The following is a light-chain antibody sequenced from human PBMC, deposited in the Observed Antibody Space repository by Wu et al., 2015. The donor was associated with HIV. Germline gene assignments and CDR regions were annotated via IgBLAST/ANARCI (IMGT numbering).Light chain of an antibody. CDR1: RRVSSSY. Sequence: IVLTQSPGTLSFSPGERATLACRASRRVSSSYLAWYQQKPGQAPRLLIYGASNRATGIPDRFSGSGSGTDFTLTISRLEPEDFAVYYCQQYGISPATFGQGT. CDR3: QQYGISPAT. V-gene: IGKV3-20*01. CDR2: GAS. J-gene: IGKJ5*01.